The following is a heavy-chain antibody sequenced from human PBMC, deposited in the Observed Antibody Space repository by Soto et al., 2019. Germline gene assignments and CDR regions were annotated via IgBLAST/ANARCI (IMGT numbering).Heavy chain of an antibody. V-gene: IGHV4-4*07. J-gene: IGHJ5*02. Sequence: SLTCTVSGISIDNYYCSWIRQSAGKGLEWIGRIYSSGTTNYNPSLKSRVTMSVDMSKSQFSLNVRSVTAAGTAVYYCVRDVGGSGWFAPRGQGTLVTVSS. CDR3: VRDVGGSGWFAP. CDR2: IYSSGTT. CDR1: GISIDNYY.